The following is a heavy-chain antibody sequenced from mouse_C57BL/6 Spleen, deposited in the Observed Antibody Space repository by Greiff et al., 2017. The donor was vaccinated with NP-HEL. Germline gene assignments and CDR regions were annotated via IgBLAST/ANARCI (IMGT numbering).Heavy chain of an antibody. V-gene: IGHV1-54*01. CDR2: INPGSGGT. Sequence: QVQLKESGAELVRPGTSVKVSCKASGYAFTNYLIEWVKQRPGQGLEWIGVINPGSGGTNYNEKFKGKATLTADKSSSTVYMQLSSLTSEDSAVYFCAREKDYGSSGFAYWGQGTLVTVSA. J-gene: IGHJ3*01. CDR3: AREKDYGSSGFAY. D-gene: IGHD1-1*01. CDR1: GYAFTNYL.